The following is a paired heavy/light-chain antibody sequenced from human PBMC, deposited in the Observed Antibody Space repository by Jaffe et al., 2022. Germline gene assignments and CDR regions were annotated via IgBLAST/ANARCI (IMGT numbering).Light chain of an antibody. CDR1: SSDVGGYNY. CDR2: EVS. CDR3: SSFAGSNIYV. V-gene: IGLV2-8*01. J-gene: IGLJ1*01. Sequence: QSALTQPPSASGSPGQSVTISCTGTSSDVGGYNYVSWYQQHPGKAPKLMIYEVSKRPSGVPDRFSGSKSGNTASLTVSGLQAEDEADYYCSSFAGSNIYVFGTGTKVTVL.
Heavy chain of an antibody. V-gene: IGHV3-30*02. Sequence: QVQLVESGGGVVQPGGSLRLSCAASGFTFSSYGIHWVRQAPGKGLEWVAFIQYDGSNKYYADSVKGRFTISRDNSKNTLYLHMNSLRAEDTAVYYCASIFNYYGSGSRRVIFDYWGQGTLVTVSS. D-gene: IGHD3-10*01. CDR2: IQYDGSNK. J-gene: IGHJ4*02. CDR3: ASIFNYYGSGSRRVIFDY. CDR1: GFTFSSYG.